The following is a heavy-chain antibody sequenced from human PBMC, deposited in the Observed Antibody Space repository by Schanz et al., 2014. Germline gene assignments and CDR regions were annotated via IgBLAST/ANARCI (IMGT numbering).Heavy chain of an antibody. CDR1: GFTFSSYA. Sequence: EVQLVESGGGLVQPGGSLRLSCAASGFTFSSYAMSWVRQAPGKGLEWVSAISGSGGSTYYADSVRGRFTMSRDNSKNTLYLQMNSLRAGDAAVYYCAKTLFPGGTQTFGNWGRGTLVTVSS. CDR2: ISGSGGST. J-gene: IGHJ4*02. D-gene: IGHD2-8*02. V-gene: IGHV3-23*04. CDR3: AKTLFPGGTQTFGN.